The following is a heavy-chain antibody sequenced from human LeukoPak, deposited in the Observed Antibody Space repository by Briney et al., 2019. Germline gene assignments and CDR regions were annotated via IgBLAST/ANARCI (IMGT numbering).Heavy chain of an antibody. V-gene: IGHV3-21*04. CDR3: ARDSDRRYYFDY. CDR2: ISSSSSYI. D-gene: IGHD3-10*01. J-gene: IGHJ4*02. Sequence: GGSLRLSCAASGFTFSSYSMNWVRQAPGKGLEWVSSISSSSSYIYYADSVKGRFTISRDNAKNSLYLQMNSLRAEDTAVYYCARDSDRRYYFDYWGQGTLVTVSS. CDR1: GFTFSSYS.